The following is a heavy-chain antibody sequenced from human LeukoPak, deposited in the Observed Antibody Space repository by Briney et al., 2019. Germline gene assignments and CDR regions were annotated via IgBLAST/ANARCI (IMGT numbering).Heavy chain of an antibody. Sequence: SQTLSLTCAISGDSVSSNSAAWNWIRQSPSRGLEWLGRTYYKSKWYNDYAVSVKSRITINPDTSKNQFSLQLNSVTPEDTAVYYCTRAASITGTTSANWFDPWGQGTLVTVS. CDR1: GDSVSSNSAA. CDR3: TRAASITGTTSANWFDP. D-gene: IGHD1-7*01. V-gene: IGHV6-1*01. J-gene: IGHJ5*02. CDR2: TYYKSKWYN.